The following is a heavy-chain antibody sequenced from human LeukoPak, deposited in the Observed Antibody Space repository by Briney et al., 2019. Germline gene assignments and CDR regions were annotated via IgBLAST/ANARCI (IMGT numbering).Heavy chain of an antibody. J-gene: IGHJ4*02. CDR1: GFTFTRYA. CDR2: INARGDST. CDR3: AKDEHYDFWSGSDY. D-gene: IGHD3-3*01. Sequence: GGSLRLSCAASGFTFTRYAMTWVRQAPGKGLEWVSTINARGDSTYYADSVKGRFTISRDNSKNTLYVQMNSLRVEDTAVYYCAKDEHYDFWSGSDYWGQGTLVVASS. V-gene: IGHV3-23*01.